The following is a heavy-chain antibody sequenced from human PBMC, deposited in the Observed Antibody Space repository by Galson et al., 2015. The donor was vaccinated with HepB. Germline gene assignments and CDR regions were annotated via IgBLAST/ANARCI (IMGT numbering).Heavy chain of an antibody. CDR3: ARRGVPERYFDWLCPGWYFDL. V-gene: IGHV3-21*01. CDR2: ISSSSSYI. J-gene: IGHJ2*01. D-gene: IGHD3-9*01. CDR1: GFTFSSYS. Sequence: SLRLSCAASGFTFSSYSMNWVRQAPGKGLEWVSSISSSSSYIYYAGSVKGRFTISRDNAKNSLYLQMNSLRAEDTAVYYCARRGVPERYFDWLCPGWYFDLWGRGTLVTVSS.